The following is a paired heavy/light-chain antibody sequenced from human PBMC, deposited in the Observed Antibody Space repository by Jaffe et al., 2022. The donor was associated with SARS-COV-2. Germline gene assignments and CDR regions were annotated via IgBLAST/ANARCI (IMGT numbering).Light chain of an antibody. V-gene: IGKV1-16*01. CDR3: QQYNFYPLT. J-gene: IGKJ4*01. CDR1: QGVNKF. Sequence: DIQMTQSPSSLSASVGDRVTISCRASQGVNKFLAWFQQKPGKAPKFLIYGASSLQSGVPSRFGGSGSGTDFTLTISSLQPEDFATYYCQQYNFYPLTFGGGTRVEIK. CDR2: GAS.
Heavy chain of an antibody. D-gene: IGHD3-3*01. CDR3: VSSVDYSK. Sequence: QVQLVQSGAEVKKPGASVKVSCKASGYTFTSKNVNWVRQATGQGLEWMGWMNPDSGSTGYAQKFQGRVIMTRNTSINTAYMELSSLEFEDTAVYYCVSSVDYSKWGQGTLVTVSS. CDR2: MNPDSGST. CDR1: GYTFTSKN. J-gene: IGHJ4*02. V-gene: IGHV1-8*01.